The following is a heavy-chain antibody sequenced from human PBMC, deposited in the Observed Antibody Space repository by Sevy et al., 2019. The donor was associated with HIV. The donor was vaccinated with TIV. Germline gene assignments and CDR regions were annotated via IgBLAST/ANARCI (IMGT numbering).Heavy chain of an antibody. CDR2: IYPGDSDT. CDR1: GYSFTSYW. D-gene: IGHD3-10*01. Sequence: GESLKISCKGSGYSFTSYWIGWVRQMPGKGLEWMGIIYPGDSDTRYSPSFQGQVTISAAKSISTAYLQWSGLKASDTALCYEARHDGEVRGGMVRGWFDPWGQGTLVTVSS. J-gene: IGHJ5*02. CDR3: ARHDGEVRGGMVRGWFDP. V-gene: IGHV5-51*01.